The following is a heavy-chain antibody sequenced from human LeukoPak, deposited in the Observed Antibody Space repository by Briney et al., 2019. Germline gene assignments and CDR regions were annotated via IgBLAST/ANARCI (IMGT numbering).Heavy chain of an antibody. CDR2: IYYSGST. D-gene: IGHD4-23*01. CDR1: GGYISSSSYY. CDR3: ARRVRHHSYYYYGMDV. Sequence: TSETLSLTCTVSGGYISSSSYYWDWIRQPPGKGLEWIGSIYYSGSTYYNPSLKSRVTISVDTSKNQFSLKLSSVTAADTAVYYCARRVRHHSYYYYGMDVWGQGTTVTVSS. V-gene: IGHV4-39*01. J-gene: IGHJ6*02.